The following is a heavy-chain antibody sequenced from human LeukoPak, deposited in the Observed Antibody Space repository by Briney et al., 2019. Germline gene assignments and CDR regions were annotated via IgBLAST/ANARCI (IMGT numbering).Heavy chain of an antibody. CDR1: GYAFTSYD. CDR2: MNPNSGNT. CDR3: ARGWGDSGWEAFDI. V-gene: IGHV1-8*01. Sequence: ASVKVSCKASGYAFTSYDINWVRQATGQGLEWMGWMNPNSGNTGYAQKFQGRVTMTRNTSISTAYMELSSLRSEDTAVYYCARGWGDSGWEAFDIWGQGTMVTVSS. J-gene: IGHJ3*02. D-gene: IGHD1-26*01.